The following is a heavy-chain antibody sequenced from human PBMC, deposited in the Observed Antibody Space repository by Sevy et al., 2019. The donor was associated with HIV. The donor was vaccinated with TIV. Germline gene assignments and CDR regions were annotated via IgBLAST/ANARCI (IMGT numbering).Heavy chain of an antibody. CDR1: GFSFSSYG. D-gene: IGHD5-12*01. CDR3: PRDLEFYGYREYGPVFNADY. J-gene: IGHJ4*02. Sequence: GGSLRLSCAASGFSFSSYGMHWVRQAPGKGLEWLAVIWFDGSNECYADSVKGRFTISRDIAKNTLYLQMNSLRAEDTAVYYCPRDLEFYGYREYGPVFNADYWGRGTLVTVSS. V-gene: IGHV3-33*01. CDR2: IWFDGSNE.